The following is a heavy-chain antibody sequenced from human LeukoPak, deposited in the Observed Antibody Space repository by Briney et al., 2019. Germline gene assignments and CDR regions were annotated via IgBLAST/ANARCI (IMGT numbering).Heavy chain of an antibody. CDR1: GLTVSSNY. Sequence: GGSLRLSCAASGLTVSSNYMSWVRQAPGKDLEWVSVLNSGGTTHYADSVKGRFTISRDNSKNTLYLQMDSLRAEDTAVYYCARGGDSSGSVRTAFDIWGQGTKVTVSS. CDR2: LNSGGTT. V-gene: IGHV3-53*01. CDR3: ARGGDSSGSVRTAFDI. D-gene: IGHD3-22*01. J-gene: IGHJ3*02.